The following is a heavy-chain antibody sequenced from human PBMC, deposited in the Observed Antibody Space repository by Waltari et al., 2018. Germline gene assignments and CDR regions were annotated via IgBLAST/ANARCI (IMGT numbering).Heavy chain of an antibody. Sequence: QLQLQESGPGLVKPSETLSLTCTVSGGSISSSSYYWGWIRQPPGKGLEWIGSIYYSGSTYYNPSLKSRVTISVDTSKNQFSLKLSSVTAADTAVYYCARHITAWGSDYWGQGTLVTVYS. CDR1: GGSISSSSYY. V-gene: IGHV4-39*07. CDR3: ARHITAWGSDY. CDR2: IYYSGST. J-gene: IGHJ4*02. D-gene: IGHD7-27*01.